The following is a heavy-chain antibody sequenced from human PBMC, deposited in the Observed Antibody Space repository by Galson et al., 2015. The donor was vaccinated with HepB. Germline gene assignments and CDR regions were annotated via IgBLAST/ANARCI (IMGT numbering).Heavy chain of an antibody. CDR3: ATQGFTDVSGRDLYFYYYYYMDV. D-gene: IGHD5-24*01. CDR2: IWYDGTNK. Sequence: SLRLSCAASGFTFSTYAMHWVRQAPGKGLEWVAVIWYDGTNKYYADSVKGRFTISRDNSKNTLFLEMNSLRVEDTAVYYCATQGFTDVSGRDLYFYYYYYMDVWGKGTTVTVSS. CDR1: GFTFSTYA. J-gene: IGHJ6*03. V-gene: IGHV3-33*04.